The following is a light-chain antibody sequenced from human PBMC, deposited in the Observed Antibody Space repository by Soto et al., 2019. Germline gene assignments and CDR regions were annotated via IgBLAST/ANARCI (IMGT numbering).Light chain of an antibody. CDR3: QQRSDWPST. CDR1: QSVGTY. V-gene: IGKV3-11*01. CDR2: DSS. J-gene: IGKJ4*01. Sequence: PGERATLSCRASQSVGTYFAWYQQKPGQAPRLLIYDSSNRATGIPARFSGSGSGTDFTLTISSLEPEDFAVYCCQQRSDWPSTFGGGTKVEIK.